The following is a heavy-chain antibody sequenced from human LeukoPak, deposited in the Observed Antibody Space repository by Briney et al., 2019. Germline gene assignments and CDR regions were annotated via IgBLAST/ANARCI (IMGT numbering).Heavy chain of an antibody. CDR2: IYPGDSDT. J-gene: IGHJ3*02. V-gene: IGHV5-51*01. CDR3: GRIPAAGSLKGSFDI. D-gene: IGHD6-13*01. Sequence: GESLKISCKGSGYSFTTYWIGWVRQMPGKGLEWMGIIYPGDSDTTYSPSFQGQVTISANKSISTAYLQWSSLKASDSAMYYCGRIPAAGSLKGSFDIWGQGTMVTVSS. CDR1: GYSFTTYW.